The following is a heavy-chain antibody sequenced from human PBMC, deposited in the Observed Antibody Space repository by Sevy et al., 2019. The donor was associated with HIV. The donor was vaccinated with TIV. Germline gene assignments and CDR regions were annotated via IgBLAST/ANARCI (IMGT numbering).Heavy chain of an antibody. CDR3: ARGGFSSSWSLGNYFDY. J-gene: IGHJ4*02. V-gene: IGHV3-30*04. D-gene: IGHD6-13*01. Sequence: GGSLRLSCATSGFTFNNYALHWVRRAPGKGLEWVAGHPDDGNNIYYADSVKGRFTISRDNSKSTLFLQMNSLRAEDTAVYYCARGGFSSSWSLGNYFDYWGQGTLVTVSS. CDR2: HPDDGNNI. CDR1: GFTFNNYA.